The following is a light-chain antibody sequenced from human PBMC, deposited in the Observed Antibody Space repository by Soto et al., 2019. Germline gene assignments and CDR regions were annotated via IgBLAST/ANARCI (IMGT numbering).Light chain of an antibody. V-gene: IGKV3-15*01. CDR3: QQYNNWPPLMYT. Sequence: EIVMTQSPATLSVSPGERATLSCRASQSVSSNLAWYQQKPGQAPRLLIYGASTRATGIPARFSGSGSGTEFTLTISSLQSKDFAVYYCQQYNNWPPLMYTFGQGTKLEIK. J-gene: IGKJ2*01. CDR1: QSVSSN. CDR2: GAS.